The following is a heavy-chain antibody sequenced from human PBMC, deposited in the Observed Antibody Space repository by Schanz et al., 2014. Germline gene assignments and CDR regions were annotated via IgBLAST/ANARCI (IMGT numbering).Heavy chain of an antibody. CDR2: ISTDGTNT. CDR1: GFTFRGHA. CDR3: ARDPGGTKTHGL. D-gene: IGHD2-15*01. V-gene: IGHV3-30*04. J-gene: IGHJ4*02. Sequence: QVQLVESGGGVVQPGRSLRLSCAASGFTFRGHAMHWVRQAPGKGLEKVAAISTDGTNTYYAASVRGRFTISRDNSKNTLYLQMNSLRAEDTAVYYCARDPGGTKTHGLWGQGTLVTVSS.